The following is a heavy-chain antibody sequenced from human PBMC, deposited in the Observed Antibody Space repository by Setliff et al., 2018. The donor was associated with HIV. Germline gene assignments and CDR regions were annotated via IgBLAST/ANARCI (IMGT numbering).Heavy chain of an antibody. J-gene: IGHJ5*02. D-gene: IGHD3-10*01. Sequence: SETLSLTCAVYGGSLSGHYWSWIRQPPGKGLEWIGVINDSGRTNYNPSLKSRVTMSVDTSKNQFSLKMNSVTAADTAVYYCATYADRESNRFDPWGQGILVTVSS. CDR1: GGSLSGHY. CDR3: ATYADRESNRFDP. V-gene: IGHV4-34*01. CDR2: INDSGRT.